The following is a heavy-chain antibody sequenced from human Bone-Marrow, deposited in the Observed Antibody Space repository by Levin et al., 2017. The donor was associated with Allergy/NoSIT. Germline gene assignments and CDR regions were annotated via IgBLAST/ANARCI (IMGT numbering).Heavy chain of an antibody. CDR1: GFSFSSYA. CDR2: VSGYTGDT. Sequence: GGSLRLSCAASGFSFSSYAMSWVRQAPGKGLEWVAGVSGYTGDTYYADSVQGRFTISRDHSKSTLYVQMNGLRAEDTAVYYCAKGSRYYDNSGNYWYFDLWGRGTLVTVSS. V-gene: IGHV3-23*01. D-gene: IGHD3-22*01. J-gene: IGHJ2*01. CDR3: AKGSRYYDNSGNYWYFDL.